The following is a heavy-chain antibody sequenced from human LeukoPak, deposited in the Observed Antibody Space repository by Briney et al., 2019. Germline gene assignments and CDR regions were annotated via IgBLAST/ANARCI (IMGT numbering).Heavy chain of an antibody. CDR1: GFTFTNDF. CDR2: IGHDGSNK. J-gene: IGHJ3*02. CDR3: AKDGDWTFDI. D-gene: IGHD2-21*02. Sequence: PGGSLRLSCAASGFTFTNDFMTWVRQSPGKGLEWVAYIGHDGSNKFYAESVKGRFTISGDNSMDTAYLQMNSLKTEDTAIYYCAKDGDWTFDIWGQGTMVTVSS. V-gene: IGHV3-30*02.